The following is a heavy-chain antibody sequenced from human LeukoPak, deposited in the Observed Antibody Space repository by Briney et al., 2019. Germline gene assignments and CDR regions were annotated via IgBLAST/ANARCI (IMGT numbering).Heavy chain of an antibody. Sequence: SETLSLTCTVSGGSISSGSYYWSWIRQPAGKGLEWIGRIYTSGSTNYNPSLKSRVTISVDTSKNQFSLKLSSVTAADTAVYYCARGEGRGKNWFDPWGQGTLVTVSS. CDR2: IYTSGST. CDR1: GGSISSGSYY. CDR3: ARGEGRGKNWFDP. V-gene: IGHV4-61*02. J-gene: IGHJ5*02. D-gene: IGHD3-10*01.